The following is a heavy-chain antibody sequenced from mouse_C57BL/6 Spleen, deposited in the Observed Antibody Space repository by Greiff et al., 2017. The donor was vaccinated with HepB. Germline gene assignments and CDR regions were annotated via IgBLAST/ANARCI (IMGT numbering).Heavy chain of an antibody. Sequence: QVQLKQSGAELVKPGASVKMSCKASGYTFTSYWITWVKQRPGQGLEWIGDIYPGSGSTNYNEKFKSKATLTVDTSSSTAYMQLSSLTSEDSAVYYCARTHDGYFWYFDVWGTGTTVTVSS. V-gene: IGHV1-55*01. D-gene: IGHD2-3*01. CDR3: ARTHDGYFWYFDV. CDR2: IYPGSGST. CDR1: GYTFTSYW. J-gene: IGHJ1*03.